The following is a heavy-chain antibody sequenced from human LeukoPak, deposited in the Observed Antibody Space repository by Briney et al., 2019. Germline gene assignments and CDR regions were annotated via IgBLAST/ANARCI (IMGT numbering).Heavy chain of an antibody. CDR2: ISGSGGST. Sequence: GGSLRLSCAASGFTFNNYGMHWVRQAPGKGLEWVSAISGSGGSTYYADSVKGRFTISRDNSKNTLYLQMNSLRAEDTAVYYCAKDLYYYDSSGKPGGFDYWGQGTLVTVSS. D-gene: IGHD3-22*01. J-gene: IGHJ4*02. CDR3: AKDLYYYDSSGKPGGFDY. CDR1: GFTFNNYG. V-gene: IGHV3-23*01.